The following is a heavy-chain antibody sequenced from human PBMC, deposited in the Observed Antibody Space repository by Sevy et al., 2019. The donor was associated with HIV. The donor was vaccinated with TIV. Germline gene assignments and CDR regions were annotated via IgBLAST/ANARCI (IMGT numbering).Heavy chain of an antibody. CDR3: ARDPDDLWSGWFDP. CDR1: GGSISSYY. Sequence: SETLSLTCTVSGGSISSYYWSWIRQPAGKGLEWIGRIYTSGSTNYNPSLKSRVTMSVDTSKNQFSLKLSSVTAADTAVYYCARDPDDLWSGWFDPWGQGTLVTVSS. D-gene: IGHD3-3*01. V-gene: IGHV4-4*07. CDR2: IYTSGST. J-gene: IGHJ5*02.